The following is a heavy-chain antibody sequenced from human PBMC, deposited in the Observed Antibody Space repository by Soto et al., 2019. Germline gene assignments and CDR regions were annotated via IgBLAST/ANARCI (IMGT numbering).Heavy chain of an antibody. Sequence: EVQLFDSGGGLVQPGGSLRLSCAASGFTFSSSAMSWVRQAPGKGLEWVSAVSGSGGTTYYADSVRGRFTISRDNSKNTLYLQMNSLRAEDTAIYFFARCTVDTIVTSGWCHYLDPWGQGTLVSVSS. V-gene: IGHV3-23*01. CDR3: ARCTVDTIVTSGWCHYLDP. D-gene: IGHD6-19*01. CDR1: GFTFSSSA. CDR2: VSGSGGTT. J-gene: IGHJ5*02.